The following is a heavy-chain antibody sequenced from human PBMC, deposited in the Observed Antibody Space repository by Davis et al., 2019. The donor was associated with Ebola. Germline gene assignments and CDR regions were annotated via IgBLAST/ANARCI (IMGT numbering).Heavy chain of an antibody. V-gene: IGHV3-7*01. CDR2: IKQDGSEK. Sequence: GESLKISCAASGFSFSSSWMSWVRQAPGKGLEWVANIKQDGSEKYYVDSVKGRFTISRDNAKNSLYLQMNSLRAEATAVYYCARDPGYDDYWGQGTLVTVSS. D-gene: IGHD3-16*01. CDR3: ARDPGYDDY. CDR1: GFSFSSSW. J-gene: IGHJ4*02.